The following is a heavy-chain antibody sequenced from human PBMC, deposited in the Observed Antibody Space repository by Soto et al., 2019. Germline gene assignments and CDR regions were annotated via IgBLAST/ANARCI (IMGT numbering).Heavy chain of an antibody. J-gene: IGHJ4*02. V-gene: IGHV3-23*01. CDR2: LIGRGDNT. D-gene: IGHD6-19*01. CDR1: GFRFSSYA. CDR3: AKDRCGDGSCYNFAQ. Sequence: EVRLLESGGALVQPGWSLRLSCVTSGFRFSSYAMSWVRQAPGKGLEWVAALIGRGDNTQYADSVKGRFTISRDISKNTLYLQMKSRGAEDTAIYYCAKDRCGDGSCYNFAQWGQGPLVTVSS.